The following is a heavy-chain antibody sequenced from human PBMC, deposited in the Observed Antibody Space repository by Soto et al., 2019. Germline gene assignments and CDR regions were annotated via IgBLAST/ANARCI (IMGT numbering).Heavy chain of an antibody. J-gene: IGHJ4*02. CDR1: GGTFSSYA. Sequence: QVQLVQSGAEVEKPGSSVKVSCKASGGTFSSYAISWVRQAPGQGLEWMGGIIPIFGTANYAQKFQGRVTITSDESTATAYMELSSLRSEDTAVYYCATAQRISTCHYYTRCFLYDYWGQGTLVTVSS. V-gene: IGHV1-69*01. CDR2: IIPIFGTA. CDR3: ATAQRISTCHYYTRCFLYDY. D-gene: IGHD2-2*02.